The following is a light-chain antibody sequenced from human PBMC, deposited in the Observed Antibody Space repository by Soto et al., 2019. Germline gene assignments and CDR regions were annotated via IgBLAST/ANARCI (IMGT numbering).Light chain of an antibody. V-gene: IGKV3-15*01. CDR1: QSVGSN. CDR3: QQYNNWPPDRT. CDR2: GAS. J-gene: IGKJ1*01. Sequence: EIVMTQSPATLSLSPWDRATLSCSASQSVGSNLDGYQQKPGQAPRLLIYGASTRATGIPARFSGSGSGTEFTLTISRLQAEEFAIYLCQQYNNWPPDRTFGQGTKVEIK.